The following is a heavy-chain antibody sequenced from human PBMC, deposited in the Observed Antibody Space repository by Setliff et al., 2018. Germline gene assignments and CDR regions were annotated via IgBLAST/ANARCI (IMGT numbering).Heavy chain of an antibody. D-gene: IGHD3-3*01. CDR3: ARENMAKNFWGEHSDY. V-gene: IGHV1-8*02. CDR1: GGTFSSYA. CDR2: INPNSGGT. J-gene: IGHJ4*02. Sequence: GASVKVSCKASGGTFSSYAISWVRQAPGQGREWMGWINPNSGGTNYAQKFQGRVTMTRETSTNTVYMKLSSLRSEDTAVYYCARENMAKNFWGEHSDYWGQGTLVTVSS.